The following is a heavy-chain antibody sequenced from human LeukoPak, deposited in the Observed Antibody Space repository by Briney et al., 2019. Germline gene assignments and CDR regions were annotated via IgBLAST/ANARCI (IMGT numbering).Heavy chain of an antibody. CDR3: ARRPFKYYDILTGSYRSEFDY. D-gene: IGHD3-9*01. CDR2: MNPDTGNT. CDR1: GYTFTSYD. V-gene: IGHV1-8*01. J-gene: IGHJ4*02. Sequence: EASVKVSCKASGYTFTSYDINWVRQATGQGLEWMGWMNPDTGNTGYAQKFQGRVTMTRNTSISTAYMELSSLKSEDTAVYYCARRPFKYYDILTGSYRSEFDYWGQGTLVTVSS.